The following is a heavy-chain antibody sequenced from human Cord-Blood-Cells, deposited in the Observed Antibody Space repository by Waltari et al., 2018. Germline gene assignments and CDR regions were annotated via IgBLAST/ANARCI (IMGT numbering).Heavy chain of an antibody. CDR3: ARGGYSGSHYGWYFDL. Sequence: QVQLVQSGAEVKKPGASVKVSCKASGYTFTSYAMHWVRQAPGQRLEWMGWVNAGNGNTKYSQEFQGRGTITRDTSASTGYMELRSLRSEDTAVYDCARGGYSGSHYGWYFDLWGRGTLVTVSS. CDR2: VNAGNGNT. D-gene: IGHD1-26*01. CDR1: GYTFTSYA. V-gene: IGHV1-3*01. J-gene: IGHJ2*01.